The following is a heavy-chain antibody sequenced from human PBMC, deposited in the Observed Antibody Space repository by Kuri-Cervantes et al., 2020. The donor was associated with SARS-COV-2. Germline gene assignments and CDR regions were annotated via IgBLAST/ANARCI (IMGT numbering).Heavy chain of an antibody. J-gene: IGHJ6*03. CDR1: GFTFSSYA. V-gene: IGHV3-23*01. D-gene: IGHD4-17*01. CDR2: ISGSGGST. CDR3: AKETTGYYYYMDV. Sequence: GESLKILCAASGFTFSSYAMSWVRQAPGKGLEWVSAISGSGGSTYYADSVKGRFTISRDNSKNTLYLQMNSLRAEDTAVYYCAKETTGYYYYMDVWGKGTTVTVSS.